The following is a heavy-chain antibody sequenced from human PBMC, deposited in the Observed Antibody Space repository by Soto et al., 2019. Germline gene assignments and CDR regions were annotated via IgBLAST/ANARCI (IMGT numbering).Heavy chain of an antibody. CDR1: GGSFSGYY. V-gene: IGHV4-34*01. CDR3: ARGTQLAGGWFDP. Sequence: QVQLQQWGAGLLKPSETLSLTCAVYGGSFSGYYWSWIRQPPGKGLEWIGEINHSGSTNYNPSLNSRVTISVDTSKNQFSLKLSSVTAADTAVYYCARGTQLAGGWFDPWGQGTLVTVSS. D-gene: IGHD6-13*01. J-gene: IGHJ5*02. CDR2: INHSGST.